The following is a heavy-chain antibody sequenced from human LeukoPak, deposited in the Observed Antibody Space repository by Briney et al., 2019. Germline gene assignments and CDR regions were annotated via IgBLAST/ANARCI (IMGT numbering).Heavy chain of an antibody. CDR2: IYPGDSDT. V-gene: IGHV5-51*01. J-gene: IGHJ5*02. D-gene: IGHD6-19*01. Sequence: GESLKISCKGSGYSFTSYWIGWVRQMPGKGLEWMGIIYPGDSDTRYSPSFQGQVTISADKSISTAYLQWSSLKASDTAMYYCARNGYSSGWYNWFDPWGQGTLATVSS. CDR3: ARNGYSSGWYNWFDP. CDR1: GYSFTSYW.